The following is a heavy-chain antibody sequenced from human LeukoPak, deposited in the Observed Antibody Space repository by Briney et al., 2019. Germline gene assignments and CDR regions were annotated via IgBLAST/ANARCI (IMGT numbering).Heavy chain of an antibody. CDR3: ARVSGRLERQSDLDY. J-gene: IGHJ4*02. D-gene: IGHD1-1*01. V-gene: IGHV3-21*01. Sequence: GGSLRLSCAASGFTFASYSMNWVSQAPGKGLEWVSFISGDSTYIYNAGSVKGRFTISRDNAQASLYLQMISLRADDTAVYYCARVSGRLERQSDLDYWGQGTLVIVSS. CDR1: GFTFASYS. CDR2: ISGDSTYI.